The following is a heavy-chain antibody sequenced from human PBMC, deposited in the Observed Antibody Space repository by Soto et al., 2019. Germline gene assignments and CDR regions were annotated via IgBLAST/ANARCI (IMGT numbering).Heavy chain of an antibody. CDR3: ARQGFES. CDR1: GFTFSNYW. CDR2: INSDGGST. Sequence: PWGSLRLSCAASGFTFSNYWMHWVRQAPGKGLVWVSRINSDGGSTYYADSVKGRFTISRDNAKNTLYLQMNSLRAEDTALYYCARQGFESWGQGTPVTVSS. J-gene: IGHJ4*02. V-gene: IGHV3-74*01.